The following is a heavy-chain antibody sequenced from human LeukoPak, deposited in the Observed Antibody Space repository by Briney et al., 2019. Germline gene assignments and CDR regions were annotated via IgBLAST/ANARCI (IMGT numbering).Heavy chain of an antibody. CDR1: GFTFSGSA. J-gene: IGHJ6*04. CDR2: IRSKANSYAT. CDR3: TRLHSYSSSFPYYYYYYGMDV. V-gene: IGHV3-73*01. Sequence: GGSLRLSCAASGFTFSGSAMHWVRQASGKGPEWVGRIRSKANSYATAYAASVKGRFTISRDDSKNTAYLQMNSLKTEDTAVYYCTRLHSYSSSFPYYYYYYGMDVWGKGTTVTVSS. D-gene: IGHD6-13*01.